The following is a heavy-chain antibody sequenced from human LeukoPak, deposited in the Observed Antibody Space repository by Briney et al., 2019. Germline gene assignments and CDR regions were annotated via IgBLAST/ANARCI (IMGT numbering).Heavy chain of an antibody. J-gene: IGHJ5*02. D-gene: IGHD6-13*01. CDR3: ARVETVAAGRVGRFDP. CDR2: INSNSGGT. V-gene: IGHV1-2*02. Sequence: GASVKVSCKASGYTFTDYYMHWVRQAPGQGLEWMGWINSNSGGTKYALKFQGRVTMTRDTSISTVYMELSGLRSDDTAVYFCARVETVAAGRVGRFDPWGQGSLVTVSS. CDR1: GYTFTDYY.